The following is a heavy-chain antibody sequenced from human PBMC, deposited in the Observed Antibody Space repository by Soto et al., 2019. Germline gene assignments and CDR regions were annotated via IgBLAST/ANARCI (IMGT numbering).Heavy chain of an antibody. CDR2: IYYSGST. CDR3: ARHFNPQGWFGELRSNWFDP. CDR1: GGSISSSSYY. D-gene: IGHD3-10*01. J-gene: IGHJ5*02. Sequence: QLQLQESGPGLVKPSETLSLTCTVSGGSISSSSYYWGWIRQPPGKGLEWIGSIYYSGSTYYNPSLKSRVTISVDTSKNQSSLKLSSVTAADTAVYYCARHFNPQGWFGELRSNWFDPWGQGTLVTVSS. V-gene: IGHV4-39*01.